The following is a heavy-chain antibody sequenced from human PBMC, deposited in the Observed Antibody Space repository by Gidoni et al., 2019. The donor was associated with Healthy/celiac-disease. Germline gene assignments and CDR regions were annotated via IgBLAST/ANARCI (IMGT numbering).Heavy chain of an antibody. Sequence: QVQLQESGPGLVKPSETLSLTCTVSGGSVSSGSYYWSWIRQPPGKGLEWIGYIYYSGSTNYNPSLKSRVTISVDTSKNQFSLKLSSVTAADTAVYYCARAVCDHGDYAFGMDVWGQGTTVTVSS. CDR1: GGSVSSGSYY. CDR2: IYYSGST. CDR3: ARAVCDHGDYAFGMDV. J-gene: IGHJ6*02. V-gene: IGHV4-61*01. D-gene: IGHD4-17*01.